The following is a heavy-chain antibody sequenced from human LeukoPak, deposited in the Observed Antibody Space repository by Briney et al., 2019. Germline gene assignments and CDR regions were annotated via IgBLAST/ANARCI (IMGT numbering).Heavy chain of an antibody. CDR2: INPKSGDT. V-gene: IGHV1-2*02. J-gene: IGHJ4*02. CDR1: GYTFTGYY. Sequence: ASVKVSCKASGYTFTGYYMHWVRQAPGQGLEWMGWINPKSGDTNYAQKFQGRVTMTTDTSTSTAYMELRSLRSDDTAVYYCARATWDIVLMVYVMSYFDYWGQGTLVTVSS. CDR3: ARATWDIVLMVYVMSYFDY. D-gene: IGHD2-8*01.